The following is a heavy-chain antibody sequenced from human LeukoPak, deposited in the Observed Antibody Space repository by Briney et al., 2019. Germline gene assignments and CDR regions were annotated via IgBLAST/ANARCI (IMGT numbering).Heavy chain of an antibody. Sequence: TGGSLRLSCAASGFTFSSYGMHWVRQAPGKGLEWVSAISRSGVSTYYADSVKGRFTISRDNSRDTLYLQMSSLRAEDTAVYYCARGGYDSSGNPDYWGQGTLVAVSS. CDR3: ARGGYDSSGNPDY. CDR1: GFTFSSYG. J-gene: IGHJ4*02. V-gene: IGHV3-23*01. D-gene: IGHD3-22*01. CDR2: ISRSGVST.